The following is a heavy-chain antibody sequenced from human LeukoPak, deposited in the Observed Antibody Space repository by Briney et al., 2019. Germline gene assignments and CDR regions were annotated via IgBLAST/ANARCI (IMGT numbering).Heavy chain of an antibody. D-gene: IGHD1-14*01. CDR1: GYTFTNCY. CDR2: INPSGGST. CDR3: ARDRKLANIFDY. V-gene: IGHV1-46*01. Sequence: ASVKLSCKASGYTFTNCYMHWVRQAPGQGLEWMGIINPSGGSTRYAQKFQGRVTMASDTSTSTVYMELSSLRSEDTAVYYCARDRKLANIFDYWGQGTLVTVSS. J-gene: IGHJ4*02.